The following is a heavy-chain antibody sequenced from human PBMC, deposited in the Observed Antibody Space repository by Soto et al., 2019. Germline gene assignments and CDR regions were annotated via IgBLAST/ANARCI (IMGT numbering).Heavy chain of an antibody. D-gene: IGHD3-3*01. J-gene: IGHJ5*02. CDR3: ARDPATYYDFWSGYYTGSGGFDP. CDR2: INPSGGST. CDR1: GYTFTIYY. Sequence: GASVKVSCKASGYTFTIYYMHWVRQAPGQGLEWMGIINPSGGSTSYAQKFQGRVTMTRDTSTSTVYMELSSLRSEDTAVYYCARDPATYYDFWSGYYTGSGGFDPWGQGTLVTVSS. V-gene: IGHV1-46*01.